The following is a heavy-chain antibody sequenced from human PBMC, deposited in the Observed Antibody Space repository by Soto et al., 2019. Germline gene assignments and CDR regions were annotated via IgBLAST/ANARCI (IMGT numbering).Heavy chain of an antibody. CDR3: ARPTWYNWNDDDHDDFDI. V-gene: IGHV5-51*01. CDR1: GYSFTSYW. CDR2: IYPGDSDT. J-gene: IGHJ3*02. Sequence: GESLKISCKGSGYSFTSYWIGWVRQMPGKGLEWMGIIYPGDSDTRYSPSFQGQVTISADKSISTAYLQWSSLKASDTAMYYCARPTWYNWNDDDHDDFDIWGQGTMVTVSS. D-gene: IGHD1-1*01.